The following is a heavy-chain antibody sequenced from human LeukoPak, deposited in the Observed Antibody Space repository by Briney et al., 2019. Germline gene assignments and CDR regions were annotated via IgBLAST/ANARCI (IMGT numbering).Heavy chain of an antibody. Sequence: PRGSLRLSCAASGFTFSNAWMSWVRQAPGKGLEWVGRIKSKTDGGTTDYAAPVKGRFTISRDDSKNTLYLQMNSLKTEDTAVYYCTTVQKYGGPVFDYWGQGTLVTVSS. CDR3: TTVQKYGGPVFDY. V-gene: IGHV3-15*01. J-gene: IGHJ4*02. D-gene: IGHD5-12*01. CDR2: IKSKTDGGTT. CDR1: GFTFSNAW.